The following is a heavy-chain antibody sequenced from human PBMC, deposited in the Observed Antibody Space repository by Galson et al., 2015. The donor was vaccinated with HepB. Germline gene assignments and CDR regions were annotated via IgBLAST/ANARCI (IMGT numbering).Heavy chain of an antibody. CDR2: ISTRDTII. Sequence: SLRLSCAASGFTFSSYEMNWVRQAPGKGLEWISFISTRDTIIYYADSVKGRFTISRDNAKNSLYLQMNSLRAGDTAVYYCARDRRLWFGELLFRWFDPWGQGTLVTVSS. CDR1: GFTFSSYE. CDR3: ARDRRLWFGELLFRWFDP. J-gene: IGHJ5*02. V-gene: IGHV3-48*03. D-gene: IGHD3-10*01.